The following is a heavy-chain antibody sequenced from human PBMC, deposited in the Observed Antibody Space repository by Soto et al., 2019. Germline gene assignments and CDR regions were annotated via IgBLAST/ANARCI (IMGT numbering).Heavy chain of an antibody. CDR2: ISVSGGTT. D-gene: IGHD3-22*01. V-gene: IGHV3-23*01. CDR3: AKGMYYYDSSGYRLFDY. J-gene: IGHJ4*02. CDR1: GFTFRNFA. Sequence: GGSLRLSCAASGFTFRNFAMNWVRQAPGKGLEWVSGISVSGGTTYYADSVRGRFTVSRDNSKNSVFLQMNSLRAEDAAVYFCAKGMYYYDSSGYRLFDYWGQGTLVTVSS.